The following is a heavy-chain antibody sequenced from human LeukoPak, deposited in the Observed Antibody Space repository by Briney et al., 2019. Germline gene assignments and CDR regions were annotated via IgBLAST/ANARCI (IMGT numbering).Heavy chain of an antibody. J-gene: IGHJ4*02. D-gene: IGHD6-19*01. CDR1: GVTFSSYA. CDR2: ISGSGGST. V-gene: IGHV3-23*01. Sequence: GGSLRLSCAASGVTFSSYAMGWVRQPPGKGLEWVSAISGSGGSTYYADSVKGRFTISRDNSKNTLYLQMNSLRGEDTAVYYCSKDREHYSSGWYYFDYWGQGTLVTVSS. CDR3: SKDREHYSSGWYYFDY.